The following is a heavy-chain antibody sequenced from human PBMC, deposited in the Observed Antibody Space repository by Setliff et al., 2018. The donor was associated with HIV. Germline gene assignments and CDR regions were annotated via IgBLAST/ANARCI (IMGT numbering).Heavy chain of an antibody. Sequence: SETLSLTCNVSSGSVNNYWWTWIRQPPGKGLEWIGYIYYSGSTYYNPSLKSRVTITKDTSKNQVVLTMTNMDPVDTATYYCAHRPRIPHSYYYGSGSYYQYYFDYWGQGTLVTVSS. J-gene: IGHJ4*02. CDR3: AHRPRIPHSYYYGSGSYYQYYFDY. CDR2: IYYSGST. CDR1: SGSVNNYW. D-gene: IGHD3-10*01. V-gene: IGHV4-59*02.